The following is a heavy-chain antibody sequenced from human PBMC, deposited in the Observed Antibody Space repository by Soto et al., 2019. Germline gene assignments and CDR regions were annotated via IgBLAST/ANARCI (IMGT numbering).Heavy chain of an antibody. D-gene: IGHD6-19*01. CDR3: ARGESISVAWFDY. CDR1: GDSLSSNSAA. V-gene: IGHV6-1*01. J-gene: IGHJ4*02. Sequence: PSQTPSLTCAISGDSLSSNSAAWNWIRQSPSRGLEWLGRTYYRSKWNNDYAVTVKSRITINPDTSKYHFSLQRNSVTPEDTAVDYCARGESISVAWFDYGGQGTLVTVPQ. CDR2: TYYRSKWNN.